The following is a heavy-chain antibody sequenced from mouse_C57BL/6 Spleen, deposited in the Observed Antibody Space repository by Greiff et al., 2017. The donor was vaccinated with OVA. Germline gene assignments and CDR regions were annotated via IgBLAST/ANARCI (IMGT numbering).Heavy chain of an antibody. J-gene: IGHJ3*01. D-gene: IGHD1-1*02. Sequence: QVQLQQPGAELVMPGASVKLSCKASGYTFTSYWMHWVKQRPGQGLEWIGEIDPSDSYTNYNQKFKGKSTLTVDKSSSTAYMQLSSLTSEDSAVYYGARGNMGSPAWFAYWGQGTLVTVSA. CDR3: ARGNMGSPAWFAY. CDR2: IDPSDSYT. V-gene: IGHV1-69*01. CDR1: GYTFTSYW.